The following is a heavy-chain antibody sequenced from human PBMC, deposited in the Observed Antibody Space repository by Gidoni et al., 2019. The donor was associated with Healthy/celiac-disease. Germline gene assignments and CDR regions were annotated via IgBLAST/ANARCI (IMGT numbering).Heavy chain of an antibody. V-gene: IGHV3-7*01. CDR2: IKQDGSEK. Sequence: EVQLVESGGGLVQPGGSLRLSCAASGFTFSSYWMSWVRQAPGKGLEWVANIKQDGSEKYYVDSVKCRFTISRDNAKNSLYLQMNSLRAEDTAVYYCARASYYDSSGYYPLSYWGQGTLVTVSS. J-gene: IGHJ4*02. D-gene: IGHD3-22*01. CDR3: ARASYYDSSGYYPLSY. CDR1: GFTFSSYW.